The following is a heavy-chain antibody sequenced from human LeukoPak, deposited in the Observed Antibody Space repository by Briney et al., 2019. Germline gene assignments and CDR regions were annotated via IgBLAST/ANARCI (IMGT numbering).Heavy chain of an antibody. D-gene: IGHD2-2*01. J-gene: IGHJ5*02. CDR3: ARGAVVVPAARAAGFDP. CDR1: GGSFSGYY. CDR2: INHSGST. V-gene: IGHV4-34*01. Sequence: SETLSLTCAVYGGSFSGYYCSWIRQPPGKGLEWIGEINHSGSTNYNPSLKSRVTISVDTSKNQFSLKLSSVTAADTAVYYCARGAVVVPAARAAGFDPWGQGTLVTVSS.